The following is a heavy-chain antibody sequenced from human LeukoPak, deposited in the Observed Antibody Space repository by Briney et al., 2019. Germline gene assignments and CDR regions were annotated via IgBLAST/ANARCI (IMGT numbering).Heavy chain of an antibody. CDR2: VDHSGRT. V-gene: IGHV4-31*03. D-gene: IGHD3-10*01. CDR1: GGSISSGGYY. CDR3: ARVPPPGATAYGAVDS. J-gene: IGHJ5*01. Sequence: PSQTLSLTCTVSGGSISSGGYYWSWIRQLPGKGLEWIGEVDHSGRTNYNPSLKSRLTMSVDTSKNQFSLKLTSVTAADTAIYYCARVPPPGATAYGAVDSWGRGTLVTVSS.